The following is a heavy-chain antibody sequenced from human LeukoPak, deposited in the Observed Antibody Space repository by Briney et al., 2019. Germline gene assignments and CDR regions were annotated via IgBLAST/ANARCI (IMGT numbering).Heavy chain of an antibody. CDR2: IYTSGST. CDR1: GGSISGYY. V-gene: IGHV4-4*07. Sequence: PSETLSLTCSVYGGSISGYYWSWIRQPAGKGLEWIGRIYTSGSTNYNPSLKSRVTMSVDTSKNQFSLKLSSVTAADTAVYYCARGQFHPTIFGGGNYYYYYMDVWGKGTTVTVSS. CDR3: ARGQFHPTIFGGGNYYYYYMDV. J-gene: IGHJ6*03. D-gene: IGHD3-3*01.